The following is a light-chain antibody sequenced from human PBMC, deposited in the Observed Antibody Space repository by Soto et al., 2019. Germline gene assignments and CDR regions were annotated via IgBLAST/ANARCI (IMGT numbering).Light chain of an antibody. J-gene: IGLJ2*01. Sequence: QTVVTQEPSLTVSPGVTVTLTCASSTGAVTSGYYPNWFQQKPGQAPRKMIYSTRNKHPWTPARFSGSLLGGKAALTLSGVQPEDEAEYYCLIYYGGAQVLGGGPKLTVL. CDR3: LIYYGGAQV. CDR1: TGAVTSGYY. V-gene: IGLV7-43*01. CDR2: STR.